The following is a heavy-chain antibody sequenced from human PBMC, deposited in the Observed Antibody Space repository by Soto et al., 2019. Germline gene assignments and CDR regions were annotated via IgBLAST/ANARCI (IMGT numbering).Heavy chain of an antibody. D-gene: IGHD3-22*01. J-gene: IGHJ3*01. CDR2: IIAILGKA. CDR1: GGTFSSYA. Sequence: QVQLVQSGAEVKKPGSSVKVSCKASGGTFSSYAISWVRQAPGQGLEWMGGIIAILGKANYAEKFQGRVTITADESTSTAYMELSSLRSDDTAVYYCARERGGAIIVGVTGTFYVWGQGTLVTVSS. V-gene: IGHV1-69*01. CDR3: ARERGGAIIVGVTGTFYV.